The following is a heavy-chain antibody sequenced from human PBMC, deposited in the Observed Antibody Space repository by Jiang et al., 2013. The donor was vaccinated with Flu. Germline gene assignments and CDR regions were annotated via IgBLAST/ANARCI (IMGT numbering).Heavy chain of an antibody. CDR2: IIPILGIA. D-gene: IGHD4-17*01. Sequence: GSSGEGLLQGFWRHFSSYAISWVRQAPGQGLEWMGRIIPILGIANYAQKFQGRVTITADKSTSTAYMELSSLRSEDTAVYYCASADYGDYATEDYWGQGTLVTVSS. CDR3: ASADYGDYATEDY. CDR1: RHFSSYA. J-gene: IGHJ4*02. V-gene: IGHV1-69*04.